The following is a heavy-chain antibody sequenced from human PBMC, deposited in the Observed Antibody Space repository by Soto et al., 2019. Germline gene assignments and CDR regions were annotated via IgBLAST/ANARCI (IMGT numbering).Heavy chain of an antibody. CDR1: GFTFSSYW. CDR3: ARELYDILTGYSHYYYYGMDV. Sequence: GGSLRLSCAASGFTFSSYWMSWVRQAPGKGLEWVANIKQDGSEKYYVDSVKGRFTISRDNAKNSLYLQMNSLRAEDTAVYYCARELYDILTGYSHYYYYGMDVWGQGTTVTVSS. D-gene: IGHD3-9*01. V-gene: IGHV3-7*01. CDR2: IKQDGSEK. J-gene: IGHJ6*02.